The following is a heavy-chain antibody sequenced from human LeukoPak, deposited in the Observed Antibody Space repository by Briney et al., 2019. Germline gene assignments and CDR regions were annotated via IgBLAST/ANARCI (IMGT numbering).Heavy chain of an antibody. V-gene: IGHV3-53*01. CDR3: ARLGGKGAFDY. CDR2: IYSGGST. D-gene: IGHD3-10*01. CDR1: GFTVSSNY. J-gene: IGHJ4*02. Sequence: GGSLRLSCAASGFTVSSNYMSWVRQAPGRGLEWVSVIYSGGSTYYADSVKGRFTISSDNSKNTLYLQMNSLRAEDTAVYYCARLGGKGAFDYWGQGTLVTVSS.